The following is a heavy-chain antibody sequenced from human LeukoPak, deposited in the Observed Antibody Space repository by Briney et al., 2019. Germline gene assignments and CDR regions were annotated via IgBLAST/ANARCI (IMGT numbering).Heavy chain of an antibody. CDR1: GGSFSGYY. V-gene: IGHV4-34*01. Sequence: NPSETLSLTCAVCGGSFSGYYWSWIRQPPGKGLEWIGEINHSGSTNYNPSLKSRVTISVDTSKNQFPLKLSSVTAADTAVYYCARGPALGYCSGGSCAPPFDLWGRGTLVTVSS. J-gene: IGHJ2*01. D-gene: IGHD2-15*01. CDR2: INHSGST. CDR3: ARGPALGYCSGGSCAPPFDL.